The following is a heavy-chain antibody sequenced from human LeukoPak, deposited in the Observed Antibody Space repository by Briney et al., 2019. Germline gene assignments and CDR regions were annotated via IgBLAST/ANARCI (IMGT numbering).Heavy chain of an antibody. Sequence: GGSLRLSCAVSGFAFSSYWMHWVRQAPGKGLAWVSHINNDGSTTSFADSVKGRFTISRDNARNTLYLQMSSLTAEDTAIYYCARDNGGVDIWGQGTLVTVSS. V-gene: IGHV3-74*01. CDR1: GFAFSSYW. J-gene: IGHJ5*02. D-gene: IGHD6-25*01. CDR3: ARDNGGVDI. CDR2: INNDGSTT.